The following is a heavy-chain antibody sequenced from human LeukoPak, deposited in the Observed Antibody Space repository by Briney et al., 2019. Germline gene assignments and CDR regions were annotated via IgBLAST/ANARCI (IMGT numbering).Heavy chain of an antibody. CDR2: IYYTGST. Sequence: PSQTLSLTCAVSGGSISSGGYSWSWIRQPPGKGLEWIGYIYYTGSTSYNPSLKSRVTISMDTSKNQFSLKLSSVTAADSAVYYCARSDYSGSGTYTEFDAFDIWGQGPMVTVSS. D-gene: IGHD3-10*01. CDR3: ARSDYSGSGTYTEFDAFDI. J-gene: IGHJ3*02. CDR1: GGSISSGGYS. V-gene: IGHV4-30-4*07.